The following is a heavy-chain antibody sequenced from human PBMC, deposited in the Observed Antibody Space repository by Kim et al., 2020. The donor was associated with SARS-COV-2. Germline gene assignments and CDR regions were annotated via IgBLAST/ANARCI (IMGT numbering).Heavy chain of an antibody. Sequence: SETLSLTCTVSGGSISSYYWSWIRQPPGKGLEWIGYIYYSGSTNYNPSLKSRVTISVDTSKNQFSLKLSSVTAADTAVYYCARVHPVMVRGVIIGSYGMDVWGQGTTVTVSS. J-gene: IGHJ6*02. V-gene: IGHV4-59*13. CDR1: GGSISSYY. CDR3: ARVHPVMVRGVIIGSYGMDV. D-gene: IGHD3-10*01. CDR2: IYYSGST.